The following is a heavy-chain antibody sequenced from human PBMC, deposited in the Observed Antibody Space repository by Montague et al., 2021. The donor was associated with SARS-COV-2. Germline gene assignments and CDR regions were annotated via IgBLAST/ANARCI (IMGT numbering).Heavy chain of an antibody. CDR2: INHSGST. CDR3: ARGLLGVHQGY. V-gene: IGHV4-34*01. CDR1: GGSISGYY. D-gene: IGHD2-15*01. J-gene: IGHJ4*02. Sequence: SETLSLTCAVYGGSISGYYWSWICQPPGKGLEWIGEINHSGSTNSNPSLKSRVTISVDTSKNQFSLKLSSVTAADTAVYYCARGLLGVHQGYWGQGTPVTVSS.